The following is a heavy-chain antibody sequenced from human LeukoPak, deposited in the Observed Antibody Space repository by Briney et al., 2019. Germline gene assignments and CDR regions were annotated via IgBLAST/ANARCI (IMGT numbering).Heavy chain of an antibody. J-gene: IGHJ4*02. CDR2: IKQDGSEK. D-gene: IGHD3-16*02. CDR1: GFTFSSYW. Sequence: GGSLRLSCAASGFTFSSYWMSWVRQAPGKGLEWVANIKQDGSEKYYVDSVKGRFTISRDNAKNSLYLQMNSLRAEDTAVYYCARTRRVIDGIFDYWGQGTLVTVSS. CDR3: ARTRRVIDGIFDY. V-gene: IGHV3-7*01.